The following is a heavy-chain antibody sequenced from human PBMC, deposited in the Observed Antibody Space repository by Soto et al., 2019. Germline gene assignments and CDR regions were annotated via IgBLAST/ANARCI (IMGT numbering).Heavy chain of an antibody. CDR1: GASMSPSY. Sequence: TLSLTCTVSGASMSPSYWSWIRQPPGKGLEWIGYIYYSGNTNYNPSLKSRVTMSVDTSKNQFSLILTSVTAADTAVYYCARGGWSVDPWGQGTLVTVSS. V-gene: IGHV4-59*01. CDR3: ARGGWSVDP. D-gene: IGHD6-19*01. J-gene: IGHJ5*02. CDR2: IYYSGNT.